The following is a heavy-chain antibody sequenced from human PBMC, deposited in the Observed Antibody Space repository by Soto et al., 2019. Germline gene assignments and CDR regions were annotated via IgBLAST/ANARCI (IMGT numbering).Heavy chain of an antibody. V-gene: IGHV1-18*01. CDR1: GYTFASYA. J-gene: IGHJ4*02. CDR2: ISAYNGNP. CDR3: ARDPPPPDY. Sequence: QVQLVQSGAEVKKPGASVKVSCKASGYTFASYAISWMRQAPGQGLEWMGWISAYNGNPNYEQKLQGRVTMTTDTSTRTTYMELRSLGSADTAVYYCARDPPPPDYWGQGTLVTVSS.